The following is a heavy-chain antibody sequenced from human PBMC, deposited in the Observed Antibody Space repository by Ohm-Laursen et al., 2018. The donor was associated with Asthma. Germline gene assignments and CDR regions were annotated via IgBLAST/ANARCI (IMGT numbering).Heavy chain of an antibody. CDR2: ISWNSGSI. J-gene: IGHJ5*02. CDR3: ACHGDYEGFDP. Sequence: SLRLSCTASGFTFDDCAMHWVRQAPGKGLEWVSGISWNSGSIGYPDSVRGRFTVSTDKVTNSLYLQINSLRPEDTAVYYCACHGDYEGFDPWGQGTLVTVSS. V-gene: IGHV3-9*01. CDR1: GFTFDDCA. D-gene: IGHD4-17*01.